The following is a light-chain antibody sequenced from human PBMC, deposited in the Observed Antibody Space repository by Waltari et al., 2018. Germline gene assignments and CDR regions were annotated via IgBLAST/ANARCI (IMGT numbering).Light chain of an antibody. V-gene: IGKV4-1*01. J-gene: IGKJ3*01. CDR2: WAS. Sequence: DIVMTQSPDSLAVSLGARATINCKSSQSVLYISNNQNYLTWYQQKPGQPPNLLIYWASTRESGVPDRFSGSGSGTDFTLTINSLLAEDGALYYCQQYYTTPPTFGPGTKVDIK. CDR1: QSVLYISNNQNY. CDR3: QQYYTTPPT.